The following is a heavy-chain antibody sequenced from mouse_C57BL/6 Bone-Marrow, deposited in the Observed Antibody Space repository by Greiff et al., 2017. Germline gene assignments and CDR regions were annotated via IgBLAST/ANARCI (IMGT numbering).Heavy chain of an antibody. CDR1: GYTFTSYG. V-gene: IGHV1-81*01. J-gene: IGHJ4*01. D-gene: IGHD2-4*01. Sequence: QVHVKQSGAELARPGASVKLSCKASGYTFTSYGISWVKQSTGQGLEWIGEIYPRSGNTYYNEEFKRKATLTADKSSSTAYMELRSLPSEDSAVYCGARKGGLRLYAMDYWGQGTSVTVSS. CDR2: IYPRSGNT. CDR3: ARKGGLRLYAMDY.